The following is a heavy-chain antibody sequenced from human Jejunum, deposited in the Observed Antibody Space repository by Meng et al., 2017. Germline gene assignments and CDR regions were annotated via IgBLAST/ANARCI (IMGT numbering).Heavy chain of an antibody. CDR1: GLTINTFG. CDR3: SRELGP. CDR2: ISYGGDE. D-gene: IGHD7-27*01. J-gene: IGHJ5*02. V-gene: IGHV3-30*03. Sequence: QVQVVESGGAVVQTGRYLRLSCAVSGLTINTFGFHWVRQAPGKGLEWVTFISYGGDEHYTDSVKGRFIISRDNSKNTVYLQMNRVTTEDTGVYYCSRELGPLGQGTLVTVSS.